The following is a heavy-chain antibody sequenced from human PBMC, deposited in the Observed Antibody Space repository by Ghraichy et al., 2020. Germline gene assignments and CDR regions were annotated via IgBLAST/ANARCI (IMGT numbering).Heavy chain of an antibody. CDR1: GFSLSTSGMC. CDR3: ARTDGIVGAIYFDY. V-gene: IGHV2-70*01. J-gene: IGHJ4*02. Sequence: QTLSLTCTFSGFSLSTSGMCVSWIRQPPGKALEWLALIDWDDDKYYSTSLKTRLTISKDTSKSQVVLTMTNMDPVDTATYYCARTDGIVGAIYFDYWGQGTLVTVSS. CDR2: IDWDDDK. D-gene: IGHD1-26*01.